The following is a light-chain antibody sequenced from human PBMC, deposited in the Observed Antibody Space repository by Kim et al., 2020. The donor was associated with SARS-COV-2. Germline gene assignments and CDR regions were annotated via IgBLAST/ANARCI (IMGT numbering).Light chain of an antibody. V-gene: IGLV3-1*01. Sequence: VSPGQTAAITCSGDKLGDKYACWYQQKPGQSPVLVIYQDSKRPSGIPERFSGSNSGNTATLTISGTQAMDEADYYCQAWDSSTVVFGGGTQLTVL. CDR1: KLGDKY. J-gene: IGLJ2*01. CDR3: QAWDSSTVV. CDR2: QDS.